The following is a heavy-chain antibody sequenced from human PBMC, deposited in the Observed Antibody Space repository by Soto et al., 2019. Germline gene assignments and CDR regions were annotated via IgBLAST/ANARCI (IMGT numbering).Heavy chain of an antibody. D-gene: IGHD2-2*01. CDR1: GDSVSSNSAA. CDR2: TYYRSKWYN. J-gene: IGHJ4*02. V-gene: IGHV6-1*01. CDR3: ARDIFRYCSSTSCYDYFDY. Sequence: SQTLSLTCAISGDSVSSNSAAWNWIRQSPSRGLEWLGRTYYRSKWYNDYAVSVKSRITINPDTSKNQFSLQLNSVTPEDTAVYYCARDIFRYCSSTSCYDYFDYWGQGTLVTSPQ.